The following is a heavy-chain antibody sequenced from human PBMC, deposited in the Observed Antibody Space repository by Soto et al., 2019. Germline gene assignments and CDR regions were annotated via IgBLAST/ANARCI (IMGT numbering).Heavy chain of an antibody. CDR2: IYYSGST. J-gene: IGHJ6*02. V-gene: IGHV4-39*01. CDR1: GGSISSSSYY. CDR3: AREGTGPYDILTGFPPAGMDV. Sequence: PSEALSLTCTVSGGSISSSSYYWGWIRQPPGKGLEWIGSIYYSGSTYYNPSLKSRVTISVDTSKNQFSLKLSSVTAADTAVYYCAREGTGPYDILTGFPPAGMDVWGQGTTVT. D-gene: IGHD3-9*01.